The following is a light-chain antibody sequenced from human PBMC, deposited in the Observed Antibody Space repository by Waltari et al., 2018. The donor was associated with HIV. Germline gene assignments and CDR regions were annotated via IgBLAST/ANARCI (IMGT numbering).Light chain of an antibody. CDR3: TSYTTGDTLL. CDR2: EVN. CDR1: RNTLGFANY. Sequence: QSVLTQPASVSGSPAQSVTISCTGPRNTLGFANYVPRYQQHPGNTPTLIIYEVNSRPSGVSDRFSGSKSGNTASLTISGLQNEDEANYFCTSYTTGDTLLFGGGTKLTVL. J-gene: IGLJ3*02. V-gene: IGLV2-14*03.